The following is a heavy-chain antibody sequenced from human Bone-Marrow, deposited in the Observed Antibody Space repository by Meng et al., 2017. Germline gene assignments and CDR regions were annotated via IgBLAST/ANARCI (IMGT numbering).Heavy chain of an antibody. CDR2: ISAYNGNT. CDR1: GYTFIRYG. V-gene: IGHV1-18*01. J-gene: IGHJ5*02. D-gene: IGHD3-10*01. Sequence: VQMGQSGAEVNKPGASVKVSCKASGYTFIRYGISWVRQAPGQGLEWMGWISAYNGNTNYAQKLQGRVTMTTDASTSTAYMELRSLRSDDTAVYYCARTYYGSGSPTQNFDPWGQGTLVTVSS. CDR3: ARTYYGSGSPTQNFDP.